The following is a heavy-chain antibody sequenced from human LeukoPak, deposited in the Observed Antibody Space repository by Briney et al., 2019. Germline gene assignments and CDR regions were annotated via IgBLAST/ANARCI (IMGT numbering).Heavy chain of an antibody. CDR3: AREGGITVFGVAQPGGAFDI. Sequence: GGSLRLSCAASGFIFSTYTMNWVRQAPGKGLEWVAVISYDGSNKYYADSVKGRFTISRDNSKNTLYLQMNSLRSEDTAVYYCAREGGITVFGVAQPGGAFDIWGQGTMVTVSS. CDR1: GFIFSTYT. V-gene: IGHV3-30*03. D-gene: IGHD3-3*01. J-gene: IGHJ3*02. CDR2: ISYDGSNK.